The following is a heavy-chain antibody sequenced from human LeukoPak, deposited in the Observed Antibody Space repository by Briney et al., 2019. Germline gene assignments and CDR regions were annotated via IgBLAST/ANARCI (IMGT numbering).Heavy chain of an antibody. Sequence: GESLKISCKGSGFTFTNYWIGWVRQMPGKGLEWMGIIYPSDSDTRYSPSFQGQVTISADKSSSTAYLQWSSLKASDTAMYYCARRQKMISGWYPDYWGQGTLVTVSS. D-gene: IGHD6-19*01. V-gene: IGHV5-51*01. J-gene: IGHJ4*02. CDR1: GFTFTNYW. CDR3: ARRQKMISGWYPDY. CDR2: IYPSDSDT.